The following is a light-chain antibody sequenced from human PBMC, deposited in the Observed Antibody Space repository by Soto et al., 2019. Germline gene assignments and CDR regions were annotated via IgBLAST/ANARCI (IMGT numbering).Light chain of an antibody. CDR2: DAY. CDR3: QKRHMWPIT. Sequence: EVVLTQSPDPLSLSPGARATLSGRASQSFRGLLAWYQQKPGQAPRLIIYDAYNRATGITHRFSGSGSGTDFTLTIRSIEPEDSAVYYCQKRHMWPITVGQWKRRGIK. J-gene: IGKJ5*01. V-gene: IGKV3-11*01. CDR1: QSFRGL.